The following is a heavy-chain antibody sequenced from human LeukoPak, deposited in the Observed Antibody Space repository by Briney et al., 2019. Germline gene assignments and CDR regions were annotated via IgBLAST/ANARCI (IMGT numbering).Heavy chain of an antibody. V-gene: IGHV4-59*08. D-gene: IGHD2-2*01. CDR1: GGSISSYY. CDR2: IYYSGST. J-gene: IGHJ6*02. CDR3: ASQAVPAPWVGGMDV. Sequence: SETLSLTCTVSGGSISSYYWSWIRQPPGKGLEWIGYIYYSGSTNYNPSLKSRVTISVDTSKNQFSLKLSSVTAADTAVYYCASQAVPAPWVGGMDVWGQGTTVTVSS.